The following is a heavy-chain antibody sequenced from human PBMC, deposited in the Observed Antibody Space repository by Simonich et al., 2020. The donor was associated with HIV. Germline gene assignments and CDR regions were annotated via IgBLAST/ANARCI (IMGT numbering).Heavy chain of an antibody. CDR2: ISYDGSNK. J-gene: IGHJ6*03. Sequence: VQLVESGGGLVLPGGSLRLSCAASGFTFSSYAMHWVRQVPGKGLEWVAVISYDGSNKYYADSVKGRFTISRDNSKNTLYLQMSSLGAEDTAVYYCARDGYSNYYYYFYMDVWGKGTTVTVSS. CDR3: ARDGYSNYYYYFYMDV. D-gene: IGHD4-4*01. CDR1: GFTFSSYA. V-gene: IGHV3-30*07.